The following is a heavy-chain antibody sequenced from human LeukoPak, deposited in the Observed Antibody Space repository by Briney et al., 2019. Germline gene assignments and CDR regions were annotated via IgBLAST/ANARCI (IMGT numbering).Heavy chain of an antibody. D-gene: IGHD6-6*01. J-gene: IGHJ5*02. V-gene: IGHV1-18*01. CDR3: ARTIAARPNNWFDP. Sequence: GXISASNGNTTYAQKLQGRVTITTDTSTSTAYMELRSLRSDDTAVYYCARTIAARPNNWFDPWGQGTLVTVSS. CDR2: ISASNGNT.